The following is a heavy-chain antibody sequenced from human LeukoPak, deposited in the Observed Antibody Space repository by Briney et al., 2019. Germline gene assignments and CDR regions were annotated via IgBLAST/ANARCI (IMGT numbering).Heavy chain of an antibody. V-gene: IGHV4-59*01. CDR3: ARDRELGS. D-gene: IGHD3-10*01. Sequence: SETLSLTCTVSGGSISIYYWSWIRQPPGKALEWIGYFYNSGSTDYSPSLRSRVTISVDTSKNQFSLRLSSLTAADTAVYYCARDRELGSWGQGTLVTVSA. J-gene: IGHJ5*02. CDR2: FYNSGST. CDR1: GGSISIYY.